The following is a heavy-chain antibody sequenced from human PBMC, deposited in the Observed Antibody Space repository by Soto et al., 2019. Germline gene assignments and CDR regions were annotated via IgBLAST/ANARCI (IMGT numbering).Heavy chain of an antibody. D-gene: IGHD2-2*02. V-gene: IGHV4-4*02. Sequence: SETLSLTCAVSGGSISSGNWWSWVRQPPGKGLEWIGEIYHSGSTNYNPSLKSRVTISVDKSKNQFSLKLSSVTAADTAVYYCAREVAAYCSSTSCYTGNYYYGMDVWGQGTTVTVSS. J-gene: IGHJ6*02. CDR1: GGSISSGNW. CDR3: AREVAAYCSSTSCYTGNYYYGMDV. CDR2: IYHSGST.